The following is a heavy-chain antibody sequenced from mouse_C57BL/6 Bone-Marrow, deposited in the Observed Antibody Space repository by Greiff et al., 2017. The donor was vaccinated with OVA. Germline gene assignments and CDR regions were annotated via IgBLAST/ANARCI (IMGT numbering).Heavy chain of an antibody. Sequence: VQLQQPGAELVRPGSSVKLSCKASGYTFTSYWMHWVKQRPIQGLEWIGNIDPSDSETHYNQKFKDKATLTVDKSSSTAYMQLSSRTSEDSAVYYCARRGLLAWFAYWGQGTLVTVSA. D-gene: IGHD1-1*01. CDR1: GYTFTSYW. V-gene: IGHV1-52*01. CDR2: IDPSDSET. CDR3: ARRGLLAWFAY. J-gene: IGHJ3*01.